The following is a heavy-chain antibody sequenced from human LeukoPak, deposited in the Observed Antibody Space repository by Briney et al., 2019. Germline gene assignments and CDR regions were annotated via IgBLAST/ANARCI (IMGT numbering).Heavy chain of an antibody. CDR1: GYSFPSYW. D-gene: IGHD3-22*01. Sequence: GESLKISCKGSGYSFPSYWIGWVRQMPGKGLEWMGIIYPGDSDTRYSPSFQGQVTISADKSISTAYLQWSSLKASDTAMYYCARRTYYYDSSGYYHSGHDAFDIWGQGTMVTVSS. CDR3: ARRTYYYDSSGYYHSGHDAFDI. V-gene: IGHV5-51*01. J-gene: IGHJ3*02. CDR2: IYPGDSDT.